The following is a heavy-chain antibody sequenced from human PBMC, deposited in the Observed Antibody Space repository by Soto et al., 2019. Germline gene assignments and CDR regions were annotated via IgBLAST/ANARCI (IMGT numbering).Heavy chain of an antibody. CDR3: ARGSSIAGLYYGMDV. D-gene: IGHD6-6*01. CDR1: GSSISSGASY. V-gene: IGHV4-31*03. CDR2: NYYSGIT. Sequence: SQTRPLPCTVSGSSISSGASYWTWIRQHPGKGLEWIGYNYYSGITYYNPSLKSRVTISLDTSKNRFSLKLSSVTAADTTVYYCARGSSIAGLYYGMDVWGQGTMVT. J-gene: IGHJ6*02.